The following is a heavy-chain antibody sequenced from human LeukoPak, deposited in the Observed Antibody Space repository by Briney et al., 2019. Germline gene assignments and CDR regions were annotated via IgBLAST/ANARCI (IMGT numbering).Heavy chain of an antibody. CDR1: GRSISSYY. V-gene: IGHV4-59*01. D-gene: IGHD3-22*01. CDR3: ARVSGYYYVNDAFDI. J-gene: IGHJ3*02. CDR2: IYYSGST. Sequence: PSETLSLTCTVSGRSISSYYWSWIRPPPGKGLEWIGYIYYSGSTNYNPSLKSRVTISVDTSKNQFSLKLSSVTAADTAVYYCARVSGYYYVNDAFDIWGQGTMVTVSS.